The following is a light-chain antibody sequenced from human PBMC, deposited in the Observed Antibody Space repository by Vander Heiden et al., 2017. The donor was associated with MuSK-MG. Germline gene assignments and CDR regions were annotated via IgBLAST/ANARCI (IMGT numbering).Light chain of an antibody. V-gene: IGLV3-1*01. CDR1: KLGDKY. CDR2: QDT. J-gene: IGLJ2*01. CDR3: QAWDSGTVV. Sequence: SYALSQPPSVSVSPGQTARITCSRPKLGDKYACWYQQKPGQSPVLVIYQDTKRPSGIPERFSGSNSGNTATLTISGTQAMDEADYYCQAWDSGTVVFGGGTKLTVL.